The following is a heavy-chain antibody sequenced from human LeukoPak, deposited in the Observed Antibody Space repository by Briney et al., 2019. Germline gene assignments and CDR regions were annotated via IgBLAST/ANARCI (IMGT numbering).Heavy chain of an antibody. CDR3: ARAPHGSGSYYSH. V-gene: IGHV1-2*04. CDR2: INPNSGGT. D-gene: IGHD3-10*01. Sequence: ASVKVSCKASGYTFTGYYMHWVRQAPGQGLEWMGWINPNSGGTNYAQKFQGWVTMTRDTPISTAYMELSRLRSDDTAVYYCARAPHGSGSYYSHWGQGTLVTVSS. CDR1: GYTFTGYY. J-gene: IGHJ4*02.